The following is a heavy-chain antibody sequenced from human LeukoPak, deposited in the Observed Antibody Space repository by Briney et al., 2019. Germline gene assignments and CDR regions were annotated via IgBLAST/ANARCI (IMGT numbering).Heavy chain of an antibody. J-gene: IGHJ6*02. Sequence: ASVKVSCKASGYTFTSYYMHWVRQAPGQGLEWMGGFDPEDGETIYAQKFQGRVTMTEDTSTDTAYMELSSLRSEDTAVYYCATTTILRYFDWWGYGMDVWGQGTTVTVSS. D-gene: IGHD3-9*01. CDR3: ATTTILRYFDWWGYGMDV. V-gene: IGHV1-24*01. CDR1: GYTFTSYY. CDR2: FDPEDGET.